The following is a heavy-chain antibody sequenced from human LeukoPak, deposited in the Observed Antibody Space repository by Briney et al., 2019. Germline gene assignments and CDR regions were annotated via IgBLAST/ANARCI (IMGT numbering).Heavy chain of an antibody. CDR1: GYFFTRYG. J-gene: IGHJ4*02. D-gene: IGHD1-26*01. CDR3: ARAGRGTYYYFDV. V-gene: IGHV1-18*01. Sequence: SVKVSCKIPGYFFTRYGLIWVRQAAGQGLEGVGWISGSNGNTKYAQKLQGRVTLNTDTSTSTAHMEVRSLRSEDTAEYYCARAGRGTYYYFDVWGQGTLVTVSS. CDR2: ISGSNGNT.